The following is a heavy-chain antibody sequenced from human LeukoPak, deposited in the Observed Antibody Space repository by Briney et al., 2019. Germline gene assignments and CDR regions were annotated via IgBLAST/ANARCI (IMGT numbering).Heavy chain of an antibody. D-gene: IGHD5-24*01. CDR2: ISGSGGGA. V-gene: IGHV3-23*01. J-gene: IGHJ4*02. CDR1: GFTFSSYA. Sequence: GGSLRLSCAASGFTFSSYAMSWVRQAPGKGLEWVSAISGSGGGAYYADSVKGRFTISRDNSKNTLYLQMNSLRAEDTAVYYCATRRDGYNWVDYWGQGTLVTVSS. CDR3: ATRRDGYNWVDY.